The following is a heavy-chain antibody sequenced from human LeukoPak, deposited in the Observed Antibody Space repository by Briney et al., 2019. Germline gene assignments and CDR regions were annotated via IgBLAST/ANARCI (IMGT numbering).Heavy chain of an antibody. D-gene: IGHD3-10*01. J-gene: IGHJ4*02. CDR1: GYTFTGYY. Sequence: ASVKVSCKASGYTFTGYYMHWVRQAPGQGLEWMGWINPNSGGTNYAQKFQGRVTMTRDTSISTAYMELSRLRSDDTAVYYCAREVYGSGRAANLDYWDQGTLVTVSS. CDR3: AREVYGSGRAANLDY. CDR2: INPNSGGT. V-gene: IGHV1-2*02.